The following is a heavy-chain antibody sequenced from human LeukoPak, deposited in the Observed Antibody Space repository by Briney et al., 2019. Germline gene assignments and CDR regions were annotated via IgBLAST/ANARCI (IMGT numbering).Heavy chain of an antibody. CDR3: ARDPKGYQLLQLRYNWFDP. V-gene: IGHV3-21*01. D-gene: IGHD2-2*01. J-gene: IGHJ5*02. CDR1: GFTFSTSN. Sequence: GGSLRLSCAASGFTFSTSNMNWVRQAPGKGLEWVSSISSSGTYIYYVDSVKGRFTISRDNAKNSLYLQMNSLRAEDTAVYYCARDPKGYQLLQLRYNWFDPWGQGTLVTVSS. CDR2: ISSSGTYI.